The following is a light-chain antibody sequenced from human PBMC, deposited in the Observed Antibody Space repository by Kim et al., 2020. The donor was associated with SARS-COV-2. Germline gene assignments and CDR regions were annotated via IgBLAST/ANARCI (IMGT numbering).Light chain of an antibody. CDR3: QQRVNWPPFT. Sequence: SPGDRATLSCRASQSVDTYLGWYQQKPGQAPRLLIYDTSNRAAGIPARFSGSGSGTDFTLTISSLEPEDFAIYYCQQRVNWPPFTFGGGTKVDIK. CDR1: QSVDTY. V-gene: IGKV3-11*01. J-gene: IGKJ4*01. CDR2: DTS.